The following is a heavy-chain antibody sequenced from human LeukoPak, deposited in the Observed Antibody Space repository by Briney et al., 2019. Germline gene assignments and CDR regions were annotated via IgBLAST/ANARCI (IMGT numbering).Heavy chain of an antibody. CDR1: GFTFSSYS. J-gene: IGHJ6*02. CDR3: ARVGSRADYGDPRYYYYYYCMDV. Sequence: GGSLRLSCAASGFTFSSYSMNWVRQAPGKGLEWVSYISSSSSTIYYADSVKGRFTISRDNAKNSLYLQMNSLRAEDTAVYYCARVGSRADYGDPRYYYYYYCMDVWGQGTTVTVSS. V-gene: IGHV3-48*01. CDR2: ISSSSSTI. D-gene: IGHD4-17*01.